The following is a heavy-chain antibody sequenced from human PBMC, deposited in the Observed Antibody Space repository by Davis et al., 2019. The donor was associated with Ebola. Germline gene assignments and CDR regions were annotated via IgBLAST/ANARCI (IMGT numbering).Heavy chain of an antibody. J-gene: IGHJ6*03. CDR1: GFTFSSYA. D-gene: IGHD2-15*01. CDR3: ARGSGSYYYNYMDV. V-gene: IGHV3-30-3*01. CDR2: ISYDGSNK. Sequence: PGGSLRLSCAASGFTFSSYAMHWVRQAPGKGLEWVAVISYDGSNKYYADSVKGRFTISRDNSKNTLYLQMNSLRAEDTAVYYCARGSGSYYYNYMDVWGKGTTVTVSS.